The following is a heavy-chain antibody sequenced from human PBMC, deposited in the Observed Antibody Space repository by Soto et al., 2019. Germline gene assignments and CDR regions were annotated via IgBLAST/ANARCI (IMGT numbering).Heavy chain of an antibody. J-gene: IGHJ4*02. CDR3: AKSSGGLTTSGRRHADY. CDR1: GFTFFGYA. V-gene: IGHV3-23*01. D-gene: IGHD4-4*01. Sequence: GGSLRLSCAASGFTFFGYAMSWVRQAPGKGLEWVSAISGSGDTTYYADSVKGRFTISRDNSKNTLYLQMNSLRAEDTAVYYCAKSSGGLTTSGRRHADYWGQGTLVTVSS. CDR2: ISGSGDTT.